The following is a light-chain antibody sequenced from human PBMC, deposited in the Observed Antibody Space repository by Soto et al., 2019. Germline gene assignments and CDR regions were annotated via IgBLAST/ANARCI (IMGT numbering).Light chain of an antibody. V-gene: IGLV1-44*01. CDR1: RSNIGSNT. CDR3: AAWDDSLNGSYV. CDR2: SNN. J-gene: IGLJ1*01. Sequence: QSVLTQPPSTSGTPGQRVTISCSGSRSNIGSNTVTWYQQLPGTAPKLLIYSNNQRPSGVPDRFSGSKSGTSASLAISGLQSEDEADYYCAAWDDSLNGSYVVGTGTKVTVL.